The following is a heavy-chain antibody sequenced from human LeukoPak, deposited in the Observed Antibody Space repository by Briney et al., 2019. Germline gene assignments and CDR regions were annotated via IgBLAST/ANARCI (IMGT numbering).Heavy chain of an antibody. CDR1: GSTFSSYV. Sequence: GGSLRLSCAASGSTFSSYVMSWVRQAPGKGLEWVSGISASGGSTYYADSVKGRFTISRDNSKNTLYLQRNTLRAEDTAVYYCAKELWSWSFDYWGQGTLVTVSS. D-gene: IGHD2-8*02. J-gene: IGHJ4*02. CDR2: ISASGGST. CDR3: AKELWSWSFDY. V-gene: IGHV3-23*01.